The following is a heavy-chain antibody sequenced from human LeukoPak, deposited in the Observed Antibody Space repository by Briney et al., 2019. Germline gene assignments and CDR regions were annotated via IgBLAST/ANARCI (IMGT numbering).Heavy chain of an antibody. CDR3: ARDLGYGVNWGHWDFDY. J-gene: IGHJ4*02. CDR1: GYTFTDYY. CDR2: ISPNNGGT. V-gene: IGHV1-2*02. D-gene: IGHD7-27*01. Sequence: ASVRVSCKASGYTFTDYYMHWIRQAPGQGLEWMGWISPNNGGTNYAQKFQGRVTMTRDTSINTAYMELSRLRSDDTAVYYCARDLGYGVNWGHWDFDYWGQGTLVTVSS.